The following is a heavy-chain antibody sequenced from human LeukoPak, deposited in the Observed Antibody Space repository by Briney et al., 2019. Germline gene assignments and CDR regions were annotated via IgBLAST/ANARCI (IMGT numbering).Heavy chain of an antibody. CDR2: IKQDGSEK. D-gene: IGHD5-24*01. CDR3: ARDTPEMATNRLGYFDP. J-gene: IGHJ5*02. CDR1: GFTFSNYC. Sequence: GGSLRLSCAASGFTFSNYCMSWVRQAPGKGLEWVANIKQDGSEKYYVDSVKSRFTISRDNAKNSLYLQMNSLRVEDTAVYYCARDTPEMATNRLGYFDPWGQGTLVTVSS. V-gene: IGHV3-7*01.